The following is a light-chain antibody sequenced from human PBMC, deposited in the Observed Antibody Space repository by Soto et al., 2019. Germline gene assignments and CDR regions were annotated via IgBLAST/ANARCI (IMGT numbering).Light chain of an antibody. J-gene: IGKJ5*01. CDR2: DAS. CDR3: QQYGTSPIT. V-gene: IGKV3-20*01. CDR1: QSVTSSS. Sequence: EIVMTQSPATLSLSPGDRATLSCRASQSVTSSSLAWYQQKSGQAPRLLIYDASSGATGVPDRFSGSGSGTDFTLTISRLEPEDFAVYYCQQYGTSPITFGQGTRLEI.